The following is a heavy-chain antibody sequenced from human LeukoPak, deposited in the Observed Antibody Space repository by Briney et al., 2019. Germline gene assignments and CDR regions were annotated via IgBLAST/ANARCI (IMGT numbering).Heavy chain of an antibody. D-gene: IGHD5-18*01. J-gene: IGHJ3*02. CDR2: ISATGVNT. V-gene: IGHV3-23*01. Sequence: GGSLRLSCTTSGFGSKNYAMSWVRLAPGKGLEWVSIISATGVNTYYADSVKGRFTISRDNSKNTLYLQMNSLRAEDTAVYYCARQPAGYSYGAGAFDIWGQGAMVTVSS. CDR3: ARQPAGYSYGAGAFDI. CDR1: GFGSKNYA.